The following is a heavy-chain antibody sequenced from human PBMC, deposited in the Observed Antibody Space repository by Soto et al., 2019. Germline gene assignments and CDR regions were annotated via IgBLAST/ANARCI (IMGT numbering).Heavy chain of an antibody. CDR3: ARDRDNDSVFDI. CDR2: IYSNGQS. CDR1: GVTVSKNY. V-gene: IGHV3-53*01. Sequence: GGSLRLSCAASGVTVSKNYMSWVRQASGKGLEWVSVIYSNGQSYYADSVKGRFTISRDNSKNMLYLEMNSLRVEDTAMYYCARDRDNDSVFDIWGQGTMVTVSS. J-gene: IGHJ3*02. D-gene: IGHD3-10*01.